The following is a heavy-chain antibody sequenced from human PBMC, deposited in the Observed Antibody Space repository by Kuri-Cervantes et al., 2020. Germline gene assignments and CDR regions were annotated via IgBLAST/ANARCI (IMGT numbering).Heavy chain of an antibody. Sequence: ASVKVSCKASGYTFTGYYMHWVRQAPGQGLEWMGWMNPNSGNTGYAQKFQGRVTMTRNTSISTAYTELSSLRSEDTAVYYCARDLQDYGDYESAGGWGQGTPVTVSS. CDR1: GYTFTGYY. CDR2: MNPNSGNT. D-gene: IGHD4-17*01. V-gene: IGHV1-8*02. CDR3: ARDLQDYGDYESAGG. J-gene: IGHJ4*02.